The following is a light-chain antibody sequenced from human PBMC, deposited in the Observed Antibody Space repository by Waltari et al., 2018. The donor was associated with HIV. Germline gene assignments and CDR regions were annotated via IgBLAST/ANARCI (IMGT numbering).Light chain of an antibody. V-gene: IGLV2-8*01. CDR3: SSYAGSNNFGVV. Sequence: QSALTQPPFASGPPGQSVTISCTGTSSDVGGYNYVSWYQQHPGKAPKLMIYEVSKRPSGVPDRFSGSKSGNTASLTVSGLQAEDEADYYCSSYAGSNNFGVVFGGGTKLTVL. CDR2: EVS. CDR1: SSDVGGYNY. J-gene: IGLJ2*01.